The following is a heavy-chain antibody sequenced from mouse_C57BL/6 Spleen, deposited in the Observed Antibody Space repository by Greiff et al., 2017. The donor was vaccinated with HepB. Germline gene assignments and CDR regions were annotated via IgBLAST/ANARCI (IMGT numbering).Heavy chain of an antibody. V-gene: IGHV1-55*01. CDR3: ARYDYGNWYFDV. Sequence: QVQLQQPGAELVKPGASVKMSCKASGYTFTSYWITWVKQRPGQGLEWIGDIYPGSGSTNYYEKFKSKATLTVDTSSSTAYMQLSSLTSEDSAVYYCARYDYGNWYFDVWGTGTTVTVSS. CDR1: GYTFTSYW. CDR2: IYPGSGST. J-gene: IGHJ1*03. D-gene: IGHD2-4*01.